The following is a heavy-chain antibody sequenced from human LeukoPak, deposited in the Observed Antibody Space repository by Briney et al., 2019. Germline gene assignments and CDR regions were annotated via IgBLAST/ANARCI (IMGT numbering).Heavy chain of an antibody. CDR1: GGSISTNNYY. V-gene: IGHV4-39*01. CDR2: IYYSGST. Sequence: SETLSLTCTVSGGSISTNNYYWGWIRQPPGKGLEWIGNIYYSGSTYYNPSLKSRVTISVDTSKKQFSLKLNSVTAADTAVYYCARLPRYDFWSWGQEPWSPSPQ. D-gene: IGHD3-3*01. J-gene: IGHJ4*01. CDR3: ARLPRYDFWS.